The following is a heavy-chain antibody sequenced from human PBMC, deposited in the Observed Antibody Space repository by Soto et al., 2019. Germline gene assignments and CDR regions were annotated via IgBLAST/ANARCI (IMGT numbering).Heavy chain of an antibody. CDR3: ARGMYYYDSSGYYYRYQRFDY. D-gene: IGHD3-22*01. CDR1: GGSFSGYY. V-gene: IGHV4-34*01. CDR2: INHSGST. Sequence: SETLSLTCAVYGGSFSGYYWSWIRQPPGKGLEWIGEINHSGSTNYNPSLKSRVTISVDTSKNQFSLKLSSVTAADTAVYYCARGMYYYDSSGYYYRYQRFDYWGQGTLVTVSS. J-gene: IGHJ4*02.